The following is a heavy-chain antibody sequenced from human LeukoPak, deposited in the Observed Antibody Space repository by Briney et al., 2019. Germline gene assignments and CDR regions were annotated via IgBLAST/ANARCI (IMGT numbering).Heavy chain of an antibody. J-gene: IGHJ4*02. CDR3: AKEEVISGNHGVYFDY. V-gene: IGHV3-30*02. D-gene: IGHD3-22*01. CDR1: GFTFRSYG. Sequence: GGSMRLSCAASGFTFRSYGMHWVRQAPGKGLEWVAFIRYDGNSNYYADSVKGRFTISRDNSRSTLYLQMNSLRAEDTAVYYCAKEEVISGNHGVYFDYWGQGTLVTVSS. CDR2: IRYDGNSN.